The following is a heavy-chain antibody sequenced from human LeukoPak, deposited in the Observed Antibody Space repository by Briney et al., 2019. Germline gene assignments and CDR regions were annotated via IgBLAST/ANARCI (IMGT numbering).Heavy chain of an antibody. CDR3: TRGPTGSYLNFDY. Sequence: GGSLRLSCAASGFTFSGHYMDWVRQAPGKGLEWVGRARNKANSHTTEYAASVKGRFTVSRDDSKNLLYLQMNSLKTDDTAVYYCTRGPTGSYLNFDYWGQGTLVTVSS. CDR2: ARNKANSHTT. J-gene: IGHJ4*02. D-gene: IGHD1-26*01. CDR1: GFTFSGHY. V-gene: IGHV3-72*01.